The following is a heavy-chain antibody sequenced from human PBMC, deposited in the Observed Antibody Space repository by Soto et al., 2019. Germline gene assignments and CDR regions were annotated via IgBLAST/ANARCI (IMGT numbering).Heavy chain of an antibody. CDR2: ISSSSSYI. Sequence: LRLSCAASGFTFSSYSMNWVRQAPGKGLEWVSSISSSSSYIYYADSVKGRFTISRDNAKNSLYLQMNSLRAEDTAVYYCASSRCGSQPILDAFEIWGQGTMVTVAS. J-gene: IGHJ3*02. V-gene: IGHV3-21*01. CDR3: ASSRCGSQPILDAFEI. D-gene: IGHD2-15*01. CDR1: GFTFSSYS.